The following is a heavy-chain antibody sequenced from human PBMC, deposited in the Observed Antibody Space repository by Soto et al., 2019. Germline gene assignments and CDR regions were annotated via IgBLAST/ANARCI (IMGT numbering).Heavy chain of an antibody. Sequence: PGESLKISCKGSGYSFTSYWIGWVRQMPGKGLEWMGIIYPGDSDTRYSPSFQGQVTISADKSISTAYLQWSSLKASDTAMYYCARQGRGYSYGLGPDYWGQGTLVTVSS. CDR2: IYPGDSDT. D-gene: IGHD5-18*01. CDR3: ARQGRGYSYGLGPDY. CDR1: GYSFTSYW. V-gene: IGHV5-51*01. J-gene: IGHJ4*02.